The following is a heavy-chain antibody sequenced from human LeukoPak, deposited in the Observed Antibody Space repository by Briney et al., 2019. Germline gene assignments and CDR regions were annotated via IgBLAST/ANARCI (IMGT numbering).Heavy chain of an antibody. Sequence: GESLKISCKGSGYSFTSYWIGWVRQMPGKGLEWMGIIYPGDSDTRYSPSFQGQVTISAGKSISTAYLQWSSLKASDTAMYYCARVYDSSGYHFGYWGQGTLVTVSS. V-gene: IGHV5-51*01. CDR2: IYPGDSDT. J-gene: IGHJ4*02. CDR1: GYSFTSYW. CDR3: ARVYDSSGYHFGY. D-gene: IGHD3-22*01.